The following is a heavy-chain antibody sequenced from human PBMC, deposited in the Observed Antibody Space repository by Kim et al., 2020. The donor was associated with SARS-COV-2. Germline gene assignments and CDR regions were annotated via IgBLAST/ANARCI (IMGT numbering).Heavy chain of an antibody. Sequence: GGSLRLSCAASGFTFSNAWMSWVRQAPGKGLEWVGRIKSKTDGGTTDYAAPVKGRFTISRDDSKNTLYLQMNSLKTEDTAVYYCTTEISYYYGSGSYYKEDYWGQGTLVTVSS. J-gene: IGHJ4*02. CDR3: TTEISYYYGSGSYYKEDY. CDR2: IKSKTDGGTT. D-gene: IGHD3-10*01. V-gene: IGHV3-15*01. CDR1: GFTFSNAW.